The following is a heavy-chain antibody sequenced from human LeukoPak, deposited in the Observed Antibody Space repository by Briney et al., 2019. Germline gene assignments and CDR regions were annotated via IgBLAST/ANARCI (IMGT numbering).Heavy chain of an antibody. CDR3: ARQPAYYYGMDV. J-gene: IGHJ6*02. V-gene: IGHV4-39*01. CDR1: GFTFSSYW. CDR2: IYYSGST. Sequence: PGGSLRLSCAASGFTFSSYWMSWVRQAPGKGLEWIGSIYYSGSTYYNPSLKSRVTISVDTSKNQFSLKLSSVTAADTAVYYCARQPAYYYGMDVWGQGTTVTVSS.